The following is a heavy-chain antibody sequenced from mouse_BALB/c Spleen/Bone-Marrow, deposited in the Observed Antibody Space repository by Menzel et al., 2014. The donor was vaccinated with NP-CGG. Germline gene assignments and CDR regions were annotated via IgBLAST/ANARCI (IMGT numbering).Heavy chain of an antibody. CDR2: IHPSDSVT. CDR3: VKDGNPFDC. CDR1: GYSFTNYW. V-gene: IGHV1-74*01. J-gene: IGHJ2*01. D-gene: IGHD2-1*01. Sequence: VQLQQSGAEPVRPGASVKLPCKASGYSFTNYWMNWVKQRPGQGLEWIGMIHPSDSVTRLNQNFKDKATLTVGKSSSTAYMQLSSPTSEDSAVYYCVKDGNPFDCWGQGTTLTVSS.